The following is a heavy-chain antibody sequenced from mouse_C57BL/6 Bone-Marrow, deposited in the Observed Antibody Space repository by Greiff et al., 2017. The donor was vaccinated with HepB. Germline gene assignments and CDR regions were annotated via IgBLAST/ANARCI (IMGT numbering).Heavy chain of an antibody. J-gene: IGHJ3*01. CDR3: TTDDYEGFAY. CDR1: GFNIKDDY. Sequence: VQLQQSGAELVRPGASVKLSCTASGFNIKDDYMHWVKQRPEQGLEWIGGIDPENGDTEYASKFQGKATITADTSSNTAYLQLSSLTSEDTAVYYCTTDDYEGFAYWGQGTLVTVSA. D-gene: IGHD2-4*01. V-gene: IGHV14-4*01. CDR2: IDPENGDT.